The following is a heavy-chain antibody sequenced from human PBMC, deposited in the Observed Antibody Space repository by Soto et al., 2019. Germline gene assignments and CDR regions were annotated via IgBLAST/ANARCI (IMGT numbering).Heavy chain of an antibody. J-gene: IGHJ4*02. CDR3: ARGRGIAAAGTQYYFDY. CDR2: IWYDGSNK. Sequence: GGSLRLSCAASGFTFSSYGMHWVRQAPGKGLEWVAVIWYDGSNKYYADSVKGRFTISRDNSKNTLYLQMNSLRAEDTAVYYCARGRGIAAAGTQYYFDYWGQGTLVTVSS. CDR1: GFTFSSYG. D-gene: IGHD6-13*01. V-gene: IGHV3-33*01.